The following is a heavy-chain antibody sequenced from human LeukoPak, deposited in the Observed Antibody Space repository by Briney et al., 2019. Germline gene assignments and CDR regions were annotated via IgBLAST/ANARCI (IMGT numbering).Heavy chain of an antibody. CDR2: ITSNGGSA. Sequence: GGSLRLSCAASGFTFSIYAMHWVRQAPGKGLEYVSAITSNGGSAYYANSVKGRFTISRDNSKNTLYLQMGSLRAEDMAVYYCAREYCDSTTCYKTIDYSGQGTLVTVSS. J-gene: IGHJ4*02. CDR3: AREYCDSTTCYKTIDY. CDR1: GFTFSIYA. D-gene: IGHD2-2*02. V-gene: IGHV3-64*01.